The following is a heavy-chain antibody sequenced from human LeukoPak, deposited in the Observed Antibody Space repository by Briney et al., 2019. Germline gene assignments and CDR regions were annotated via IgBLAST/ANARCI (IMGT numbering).Heavy chain of an antibody. CDR3: TAELAAAVNFDY. Sequence: GGPLRLSCAASGFTFSNAWMSWVRQAPGKGLEWVGRIKSKTDGGTTDYAAPVKGRFTISRDDSKNTLYLQMNSLKTEDTAVYYCTAELAAAVNFDYWGQGTLVTVSS. CDR2: IKSKTDGGTT. J-gene: IGHJ4*02. CDR1: GFTFSNAW. D-gene: IGHD6-13*01. V-gene: IGHV3-15*01.